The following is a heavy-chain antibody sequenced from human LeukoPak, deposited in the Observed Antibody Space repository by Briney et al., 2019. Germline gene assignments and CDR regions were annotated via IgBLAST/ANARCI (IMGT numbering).Heavy chain of an antibody. D-gene: IGHD3-10*01. Sequence: SETLSLTCTVSGGSISSYFWSWVRQPPGKGLEWVGYINYSGSTDYNPSLKSRVTISVDTSKNQFSLRLSSVTAADTAVYYCARSEAPMVRGVIMVNWFDPWGQGTLVTVSS. CDR2: INYSGST. V-gene: IGHV4-59*01. CDR3: ARSEAPMVRGVIMVNWFDP. J-gene: IGHJ5*02. CDR1: GGSISSYF.